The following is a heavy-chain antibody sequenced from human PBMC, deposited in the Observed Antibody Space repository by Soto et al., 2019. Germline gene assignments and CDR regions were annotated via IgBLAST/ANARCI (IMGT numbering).Heavy chain of an antibody. CDR1: GGSVTLTSYY. D-gene: IGHD5-18*01. CDR2: VYYSGST. J-gene: IGHJ6*02. CDR3: ARALIQLWPHYYYGMDV. Sequence: SETLSLTCSVSGGSVTLTSYYWGWIRQPPGKGLEWIGNVYYSGSTNYNPSLKSRVTISVDTSKNQFPLKLSSVTAADTAVYYCARALIQLWPHYYYGMDVWGQGTTVTVSS. V-gene: IGHV4-39*06.